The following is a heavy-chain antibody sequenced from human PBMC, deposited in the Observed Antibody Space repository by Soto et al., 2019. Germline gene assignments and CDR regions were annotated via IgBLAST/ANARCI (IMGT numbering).Heavy chain of an antibody. CDR2: IYSSGTT. J-gene: IGHJ5*02. V-gene: IGHV4-4*07. Sequence: SETLSLTCTVSGISIDNYYCSWIRQSAGKGLEWIGRIYSSGTTNYNPSLKSRVTMSVDMSKSQFSLNVRSVTAADAAVYSCVSDAGVSGRFVPWGQGTLFTVSS. D-gene: IGHD6-13*01. CDR3: VSDAGVSGRFVP. CDR1: GISIDNYY.